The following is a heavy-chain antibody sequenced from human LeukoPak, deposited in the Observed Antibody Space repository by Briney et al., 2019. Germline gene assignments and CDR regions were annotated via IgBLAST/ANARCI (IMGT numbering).Heavy chain of an antibody. D-gene: IGHD5-24*01. J-gene: IGHJ3*02. V-gene: IGHV1-8*01. CDR2: MNPNSGNT. CDR3: ARGLPMADAFDI. Sequence: ASVKGSCKASGYTFTSYDINWVRQATGQGLEWMGWMNPNSGNTGYAQKFQGRVTMTRNTSISTAYMELSSLRSEDTAVYYCARGLPMADAFDIWGQGTMVTVS. CDR1: GYTFTSYD.